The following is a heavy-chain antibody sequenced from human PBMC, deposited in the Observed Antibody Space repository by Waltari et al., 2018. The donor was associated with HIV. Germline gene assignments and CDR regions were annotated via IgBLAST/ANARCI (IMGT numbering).Heavy chain of an antibody. V-gene: IGHV4-39*01. Sequence: QLLLQESGPGLVRPSETLSLTCTVTGPSISSRRYYWGWVRQPPGKGLEWIVSTMYSGNTYNNPSLKGRVAISVDTSRNQFSLNLTSVTAADTALYYCARHDGTSYYFGSDMNPRPFSFWFASWGQGILVTVSS. D-gene: IGHD3-10*01. CDR2: TMYSGNT. CDR3: ARHDGTSYYFGSDMNPRPFSFWFAS. CDR1: GPSISSRRYY. J-gene: IGHJ5*01.